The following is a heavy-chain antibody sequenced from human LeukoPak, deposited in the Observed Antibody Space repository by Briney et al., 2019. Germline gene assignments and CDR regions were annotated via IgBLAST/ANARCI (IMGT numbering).Heavy chain of an antibody. V-gene: IGHV3-30*18. Sequence: GMSLRLSCAATGFTFGTYGMHWVRQAPGKGLEWVAAISNDGNKKYYADSVKGRFTISRDNPKNTLFLQMNSLRAEDTAVYYCAKEGWDKSYWYGRIDYWGQGTLVTVSS. CDR3: AKEGWDKSYWYGRIDY. J-gene: IGHJ4*02. CDR2: ISNDGNKK. D-gene: IGHD2-8*02. CDR1: GFTFGTYG.